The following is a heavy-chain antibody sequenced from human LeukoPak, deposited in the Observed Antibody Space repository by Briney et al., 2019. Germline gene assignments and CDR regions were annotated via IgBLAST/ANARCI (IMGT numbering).Heavy chain of an antibody. D-gene: IGHD5-18*01. V-gene: IGHV4-61*08. CDR3: ARSEYSYGADAFDI. Sequence: SETLSLTCAVSGGSISSGGYSWSWIRQPPGKGLEWIGYIYYSGSTNYSPSLKSRVTISVDTSKNQFSLKLSSVTAADTAVYYCARSEYSYGADAFDIWGQGTMVTVSS. CDR1: GGSISSGGYS. J-gene: IGHJ3*02. CDR2: IYYSGST.